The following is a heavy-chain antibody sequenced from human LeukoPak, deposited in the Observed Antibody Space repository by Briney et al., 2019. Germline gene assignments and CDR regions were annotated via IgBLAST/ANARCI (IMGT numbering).Heavy chain of an antibody. J-gene: IGHJ4*02. V-gene: IGHV4-61*01. CDR3: ARARDCGGGCSLDY. D-gene: IGHD2-21*02. CDR1: GGSISSSSYY. Sequence: PSETLSLTCTVSGGSISSSSYYWSWIRQVPGKGLEWIAYIYYIGSTDYNPSLKSRVTISTDTSKNQLSLKLSSVTAADTAVYYCARARDCGGGCSLDYWGQGTLVTVSS. CDR2: IYYIGST.